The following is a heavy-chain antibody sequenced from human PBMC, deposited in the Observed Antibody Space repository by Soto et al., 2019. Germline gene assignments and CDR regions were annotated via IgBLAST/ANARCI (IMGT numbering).Heavy chain of an antibody. CDR3: ARDISSNVWGSYRRGSYYYYYGMDV. D-gene: IGHD3-16*02. Sequence: EVQLVESGGGLVKPGGSLRLSCAASGFTFSSYSMNWVRQAPGKGLEWVSSISSSSSYIYYADSVKGRFTISRDNAQNSLYLQMNSLRAEDTALYYCARDISSNVWGSYRRGSYYYYYGMDVWGQGTTVTVSS. CDR2: ISSSSSYI. CDR1: GFTFSSYS. J-gene: IGHJ6*02. V-gene: IGHV3-21*01.